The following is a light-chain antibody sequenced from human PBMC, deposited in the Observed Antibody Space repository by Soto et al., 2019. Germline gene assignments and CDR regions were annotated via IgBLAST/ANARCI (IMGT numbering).Light chain of an antibody. CDR2: RNN. CDR1: SSNIGSNY. Sequence: QSVLTQPHSASGTPGQRVTISCSGSSSNIGSNYVYWYQQLPGTAPKLLIYRNNQRPSGVPDRFSGSKSGTSASLAISGLRSEDEADYYCAAWDDSLSGTWVFGGGTQVTVL. CDR3: AAWDDSLSGTWV. J-gene: IGLJ3*02. V-gene: IGLV1-47*01.